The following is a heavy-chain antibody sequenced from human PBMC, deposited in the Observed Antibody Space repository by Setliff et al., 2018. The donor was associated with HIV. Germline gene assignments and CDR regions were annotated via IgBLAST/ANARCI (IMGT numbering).Heavy chain of an antibody. CDR2: ISGSGGET. D-gene: IGHD2-8*01. V-gene: IGHV3-23*01. CDR3: AKKTAANLIVLMVYALS. CDR1: GFTFSSYA. Sequence: GGSLRLSCASSGFTFSSYAMTWVRQAPGKGLECVAVISGSGGETYYADSVKGRFVISREKSKSTLYRQMNSLRAEDTAVYYCAKKTAANLIVLMVYALSWGQGTLVTVSS. J-gene: IGHJ4*02.